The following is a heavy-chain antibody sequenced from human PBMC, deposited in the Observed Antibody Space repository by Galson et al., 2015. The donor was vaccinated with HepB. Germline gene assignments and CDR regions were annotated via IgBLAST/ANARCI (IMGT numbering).Heavy chain of an antibody. J-gene: IGHJ4*02. CDR2: IWSDGSNT. CDR3: ARMVNVDGNLSKGPPDY. CDR1: GFTFTNYA. Sequence: SLRLSCAASGFTFTNYAMHWVRQAPGTGLEWVAVIWSDGSNTYYADSVKGRFTISRDNSKNTLYLQMNTLRGDDSAVYHCARMVNVDGNLSKGPPDYWGQGTLVTVSS. V-gene: IGHV3-33*01. D-gene: IGHD2-21*01.